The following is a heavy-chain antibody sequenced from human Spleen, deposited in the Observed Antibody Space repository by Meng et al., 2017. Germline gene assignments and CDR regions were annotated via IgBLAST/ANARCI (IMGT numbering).Heavy chain of an antibody. V-gene: IGHV3-30*01. D-gene: IGHD1-26*01. CDR3: ARERLSYSPEWGYYYGMDV. Sequence: GESLMISCASSGFIFSRYAMHWVRQAPGKGLEWVTVISYDGSNKYYADYVKGRFTISRDNSKNTLYLQMNSLRAEDTAVYYCARERLSYSPEWGYYYGMDVWGQGTTVTVSS. J-gene: IGHJ6*02. CDR1: GFIFSRYA. CDR2: ISYDGSNK.